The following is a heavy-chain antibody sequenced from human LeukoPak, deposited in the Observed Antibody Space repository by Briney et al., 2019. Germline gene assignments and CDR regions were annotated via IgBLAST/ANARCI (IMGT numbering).Heavy chain of an antibody. CDR2: IKQDGSEK. D-gene: IGHD4-23*01. CDR1: GFTFSSYG. J-gene: IGHJ4*02. Sequence: GRSLRLSCAASGFTFSSYGMHWVRQAPGKGLEWVANIKQDGSEKYYVDSMKGRFTISRDNAKNSLYLQMNSLRAEDTAVYYCARRAGGYSHPYDYWGQGILVTVSS. CDR3: ARRAGGYSHPYDY. V-gene: IGHV3-7*03.